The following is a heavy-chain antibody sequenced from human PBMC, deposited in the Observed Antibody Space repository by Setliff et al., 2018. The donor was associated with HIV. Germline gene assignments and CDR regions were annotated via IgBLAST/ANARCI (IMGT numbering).Heavy chain of an antibody. CDR2: IDHSGST. V-gene: IGHV4-34*01. CDR3: ARDQRLSY. CDR1: DGSFSGYY. J-gene: IGHJ4*02. Sequence: SETLSLTCAVYDGSFSGYYWSWIRQPPGKGLEWIGEIDHSGSTNYNPSLKSRVTISVDKSKNQFSLELSSVTAADTAVYYCARDQRLSYWGQGTLVTVPQ.